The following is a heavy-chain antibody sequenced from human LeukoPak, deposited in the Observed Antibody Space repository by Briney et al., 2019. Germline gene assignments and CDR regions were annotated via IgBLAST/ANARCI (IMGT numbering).Heavy chain of an antibody. CDR1: GFTFSDYY. D-gene: IGHD6-19*01. V-gene: IGHV3-11*06. CDR2: ISSSSSYI. Sequence: GGSLRLSCAASGFTFSDYYMSWIRQAPGKGLEWVSSISSSSSYIYYADSVKGRFTISRDNAKNSLYLQMNSLRAEDTAVYYCARVISVAGYDYWGQGTLVTVSS. J-gene: IGHJ4*02. CDR3: ARVISVAGYDY.